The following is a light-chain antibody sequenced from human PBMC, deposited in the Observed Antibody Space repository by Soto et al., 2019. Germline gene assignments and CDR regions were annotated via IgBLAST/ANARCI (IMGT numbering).Light chain of an antibody. CDR3: SSYTDSSNYV. CDR2: QVT. J-gene: IGLJ1*01. V-gene: IGLV2-14*01. CDR1: SSDLAIYNY. Sequence: QSALTQPASVAGAPGQSSSSSCTGASSDLAIYNYVSWYQQQPGKAPKLMIYQVTNRPSGVSNRFSGSRSGNTASLTISGLQAEDEADYYCSSYTDSSNYVFGTGTKVT.